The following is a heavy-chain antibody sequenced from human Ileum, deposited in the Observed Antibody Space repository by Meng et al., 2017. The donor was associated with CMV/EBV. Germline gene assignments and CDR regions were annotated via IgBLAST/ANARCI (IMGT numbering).Heavy chain of an antibody. CDR1: GFIFNDYG. V-gene: IGHV3-20*04. Sequence: GGSLRLSCAASGFIFNDYGMSWVRQAPGKGLEWVSGINWNGGSTGYIDSVKGRFTISRDNAKNSPYLQMKSLRAEDTAFYYCARDPMGGSYKGYFDYWGQGTLVTVSS. CDR2: INWNGGST. J-gene: IGHJ4*02. D-gene: IGHD1-26*01. CDR3: ARDPMGGSYKGYFDY.